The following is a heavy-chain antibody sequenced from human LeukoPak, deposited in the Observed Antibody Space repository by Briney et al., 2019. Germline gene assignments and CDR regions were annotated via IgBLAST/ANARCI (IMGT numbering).Heavy chain of an antibody. V-gene: IGHV4-59*01. CDR2: IYYSGST. J-gene: IGHJ4*02. CDR3: ARDVAAMVY. Sequence: SETLSLTCTVSGGSISTYYWSWIRQPPGKGLEWIGYIYYSGSTNYNPSLKSRVTISIDTSRNQFSLKLSSVTAADTAMYYCARDVAAMVYWGQGTLVTVSS. D-gene: IGHD2-2*01. CDR1: GGSISTYY.